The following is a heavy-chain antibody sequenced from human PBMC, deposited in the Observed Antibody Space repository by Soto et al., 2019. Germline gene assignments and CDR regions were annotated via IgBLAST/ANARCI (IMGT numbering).Heavy chain of an antibody. CDR1: GGSISSSNW. Sequence: QVQLQESGPGLVKPSGTLSLTCAVSGGSISSSNWWSWVRQPPGKGLEWIGEIYHSGSTNYNPSLKSRVTISGDKSKNQFSLKLSSVTAADTAVYYCARVMRGLLWFGERVGYYYYGMDVWGQGTTVTVSS. D-gene: IGHD3-10*01. CDR2: IYHSGST. V-gene: IGHV4-4*02. J-gene: IGHJ6*02. CDR3: ARVMRGLLWFGERVGYYYYGMDV.